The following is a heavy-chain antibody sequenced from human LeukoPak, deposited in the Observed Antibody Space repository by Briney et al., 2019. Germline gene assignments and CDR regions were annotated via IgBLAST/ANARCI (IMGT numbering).Heavy chain of an antibody. V-gene: IGHV3-48*02. CDR1: GFTFSSYS. CDR3: VRDFGGARDY. CDR2: TSSSSSTI. Sequence: GGSLRLSCAASGFTFSSYSMNWVRQAPGKGLEWVSYTSSSSSTIYYADSVKGRFTISRDTSKNTLYLQMNSLRDDDTAVYYCVRDFGGARDYWGQGTLVTVSS. J-gene: IGHJ4*02. D-gene: IGHD3-16*01.